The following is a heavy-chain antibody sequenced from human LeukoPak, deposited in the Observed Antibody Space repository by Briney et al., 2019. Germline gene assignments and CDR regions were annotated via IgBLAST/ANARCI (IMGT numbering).Heavy chain of an antibody. CDR1: GGTFSSYD. CDR2: IIPSFGTA. J-gene: IGHJ4*02. V-gene: IGHV1-69*05. CDR3: ARRGSNWNYYFDY. D-gene: IGHD1-7*01. Sequence: SVKVSCKASGGTFSSYDISWVRQAPGQGLEWMGGIIPSFGTANYAQKFQGRVTITTDESTSTAYMELSSLRSEDTAVYYCARRGSNWNYYFDYWGQGTLVTVSS.